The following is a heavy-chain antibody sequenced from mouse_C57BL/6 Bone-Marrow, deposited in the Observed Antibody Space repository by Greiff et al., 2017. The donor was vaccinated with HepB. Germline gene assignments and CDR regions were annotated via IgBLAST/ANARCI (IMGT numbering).Heavy chain of an antibody. J-gene: IGHJ4*01. Sequence: EVQLVESGGGLVKPGGSLKLSCAASGFTFSDYGMHWVRQAPEKGLEWVAYISSGSSTIYYADTVKGRFTISRANAKNTLFLQMTSLRSEDTAMYYCARNYDYAMDYWGQGTSVTVSS. CDR2: ISSGSSTI. CDR3: ARNYDYAMDY. CDR1: GFTFSDYG. V-gene: IGHV5-17*01. D-gene: IGHD1-1*01.